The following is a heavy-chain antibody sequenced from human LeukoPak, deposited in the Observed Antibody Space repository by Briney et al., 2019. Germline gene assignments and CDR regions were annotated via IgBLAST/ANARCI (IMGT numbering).Heavy chain of an antibody. CDR1: GGSISSGGYY. V-gene: IGHV4-30-2*01. CDR2: IYHSGST. J-gene: IGHJ4*02. Sequence: SETLSLTCIVSGGSISSGGYYWSWIRQPPGKGLEWIGYIYHSGSTYYNPSLKSRVTISVDRSKNQFSLKLSSVTAADTAVYYCARVGSYFDYWGQGTLVTVSS. CDR3: ARVGSYFDY. D-gene: IGHD1-26*01.